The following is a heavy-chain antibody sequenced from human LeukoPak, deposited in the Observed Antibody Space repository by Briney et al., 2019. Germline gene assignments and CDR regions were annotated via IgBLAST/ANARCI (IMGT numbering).Heavy chain of an antibody. CDR1: GFTFSNCD. CDR3: ARVLAAAGNNWFDP. CDR2: IRYDGSNK. Sequence: GGSLRLSCAASGFTFSNCDIHWVRQAPGKGLEWVTFIRYDGSNKYYADSVKGRFTISRDNFKNTLYLQMNSLRAEDTAVYYCARVLAAAGNNWFDPWGQGTLVTVSS. J-gene: IGHJ5*02. D-gene: IGHD6-13*01. V-gene: IGHV3-30*02.